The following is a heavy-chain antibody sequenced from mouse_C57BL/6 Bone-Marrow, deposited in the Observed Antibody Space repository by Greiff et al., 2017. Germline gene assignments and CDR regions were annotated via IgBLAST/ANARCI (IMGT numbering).Heavy chain of an antibody. J-gene: IGHJ1*03. D-gene: IGHD2-1*01. V-gene: IGHV1-64*01. CDR1: GYTFTSYW. Sequence: QVQLQQPGAELVKPGASVKLSCKASGYTFTSYWMHWVKQRPGQGLEWIGMIHPNSGSTNYNEKFKSKATLTVDKSSSTAYMQLSSLTSEDSAVYDCASIYYGNYVYWYFDVWGTGTTVTVSA. CDR2: IHPNSGST. CDR3: ASIYYGNYVYWYFDV.